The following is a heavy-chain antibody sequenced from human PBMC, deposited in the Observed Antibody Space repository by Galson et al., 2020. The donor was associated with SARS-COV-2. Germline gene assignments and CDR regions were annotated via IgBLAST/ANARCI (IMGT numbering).Heavy chain of an antibody. V-gene: IGHV3-30*18. CDR1: GFTFSSYG. CDR3: AKGDWLPSQYYFDY. Sequence: GESLKISCAASGFTFSSYGMHWVRQAPGKGLEWVAVISYDGSNKYYADSVKGRFTISRDNSKNTLYLQMNSLRAEDTAVYYCAKGDWLPSQYYFDYWGQGTLVTVSS. CDR2: ISYDGSNK. J-gene: IGHJ4*02. D-gene: IGHD3-9*01.